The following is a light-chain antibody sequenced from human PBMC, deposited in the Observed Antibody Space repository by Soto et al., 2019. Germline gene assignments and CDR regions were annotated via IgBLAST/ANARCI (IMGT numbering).Light chain of an antibody. CDR3: QTWGTGPRV. V-gene: IGLV4-69*01. Sequence: QSVLTQSPSASASLGASVKLTCTLSSGHSTYAIAWHQQQPEKGPRYLMKLNSDGSHTKGDGIPDRFSGSSSGAERYLTISSLQSEDEADYYCQTWGTGPRVFGGGTKQTVL. CDR2: LNSDGSH. CDR1: SGHSTYA. J-gene: IGLJ2*01.